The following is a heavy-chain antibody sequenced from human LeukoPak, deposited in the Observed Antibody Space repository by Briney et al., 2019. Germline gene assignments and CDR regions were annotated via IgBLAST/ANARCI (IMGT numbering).Heavy chain of an antibody. V-gene: IGHV3-23*01. D-gene: IGHD3-10*01. CDR2: ISGSGGST. CDR3: AKDRNPYYYGSGSYYP. Sequence: GGSLRLSCAASGFTFSSYAMSWVRQAPGKGLEWVSAISGSGGSTYYADSVKGRFTISRDNSKNTLYLQMNSLRAEDTAVYYCAKDRNPYYYGSGSYYPWGQGTLVTVSS. J-gene: IGHJ5*02. CDR1: GFTFSSYA.